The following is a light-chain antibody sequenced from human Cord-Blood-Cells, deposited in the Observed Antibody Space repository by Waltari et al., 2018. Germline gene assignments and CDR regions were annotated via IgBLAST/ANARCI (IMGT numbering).Light chain of an antibody. CDR2: AAT. Sequence: DIQMPQSPSSLSASVGDRVTITCRASQSISSYLYWYQQKPGKAPKILIYAATSLQIGVRSRFSGSGSGTEFSLTISSLQPEGIATYACQQCYSTPCTLGKGTKLEI. V-gene: IGKV1-39*01. J-gene: IGKJ2*02. CDR1: QSISSY. CDR3: QQCYSTPCT.